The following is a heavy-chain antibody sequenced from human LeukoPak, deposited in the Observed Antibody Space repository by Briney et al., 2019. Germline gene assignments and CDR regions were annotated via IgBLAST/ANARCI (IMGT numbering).Heavy chain of an antibody. D-gene: IGHD3-22*01. J-gene: IGHJ3*02. V-gene: IGHV4-4*07. CDR2: IYTSGST. CDR1: GGSISSYY. Sequence: SETLSLTCTVSGGSISSYYWSWIRQPPGEGLEWIGRIYTSGSTNYNPSLKSRVTMSVDTSKNQFSLKLSSVTAADTAVYYCARGVGTYYYDSSWAFDIWGQGTMVTVSS. CDR3: ARGVGTYYYDSSWAFDI.